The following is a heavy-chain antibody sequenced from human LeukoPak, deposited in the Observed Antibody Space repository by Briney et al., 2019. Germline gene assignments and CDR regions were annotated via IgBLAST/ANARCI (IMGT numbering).Heavy chain of an antibody. J-gene: IGHJ6*02. Sequence: GDSLKISCKGSRYSFATYWIGWVRQMPGKGLEWMGIIYPGDSDTRYSPSFQGQVTISADKSITTAYLQWSSLKASDTAMYYCARHLATVTASRQYYYYGMDVWGQGTTVTVSS. CDR1: RYSFATYW. V-gene: IGHV5-51*01. D-gene: IGHD4-17*01. CDR3: ARHLATVTASRQYYYYGMDV. CDR2: IYPGDSDT.